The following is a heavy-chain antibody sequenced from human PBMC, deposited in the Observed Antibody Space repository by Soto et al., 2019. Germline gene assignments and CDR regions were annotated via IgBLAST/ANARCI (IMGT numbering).Heavy chain of an antibody. CDR1: GGSISSGGYY. Sequence: LSLTCTVSGGSISSGGYYWSWIRQHPGKGLEWIGYIYYSGSTYYNPSLKSRVTISVDTSKNQFSLKLSSVTAADTAVYYCARDAPTVTTDSRYYYYYMDVWGKGTTVTVSS. V-gene: IGHV4-31*03. CDR3: ARDAPTVTTDSRYYYYYMDV. J-gene: IGHJ6*03. D-gene: IGHD4-17*01. CDR2: IYYSGST.